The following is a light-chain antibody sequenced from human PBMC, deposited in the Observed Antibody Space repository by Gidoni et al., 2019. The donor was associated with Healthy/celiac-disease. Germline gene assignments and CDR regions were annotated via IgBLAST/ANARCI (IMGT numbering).Light chain of an antibody. CDR3: QQSYSTLWT. J-gene: IGKJ1*01. CDR2: AAS. V-gene: IGKV1-39*01. CDR1: QSISSY. Sequence: QSPSSLSASVGDRVTITCRASQSISSYLNWYQQKPGKAPKLLIYAASSLQSGVPSRFSGSGSGTDFTLTISSLQPEDFATYYCQQSYSTLWTFGQGTKVEIK.